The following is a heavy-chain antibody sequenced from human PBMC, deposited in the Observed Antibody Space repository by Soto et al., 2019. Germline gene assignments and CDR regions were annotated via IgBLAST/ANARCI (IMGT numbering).Heavy chain of an antibody. D-gene: IGHD3-9*01. CDR3: ARESHDILTGPPWVWYFDL. CDR2: INDRGSI. J-gene: IGHJ2*01. V-gene: IGHV4-34*01. CDR1: GGSFSGYY. Sequence: QVQLQQWGAGPLRPLETLSLTCGVSGGSFSGYYWAWIRQSPGKGLEWIGEINDRGSINYNPSLKSRVSISADTSKNHYSLNRRSVTAADTAVYYCARESHDILTGPPWVWYFDLWGRGTLVTVSS.